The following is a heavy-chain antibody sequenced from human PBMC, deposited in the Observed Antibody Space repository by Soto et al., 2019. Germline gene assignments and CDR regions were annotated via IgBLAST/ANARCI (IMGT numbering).Heavy chain of an antibody. D-gene: IGHD6-13*01. CDR1: GYTFTSYG. J-gene: IGHJ2*01. CDR2: ISAYNGNT. V-gene: IGHV1-18*01. Sequence: QVQLVQSGAEVKKPGASVKVSCKASGYTFTSYGVSWVRQAPGQGLEWMGWISAYNGNTNYAQKLQGRVTMTTDTSTRKAHMELRSLRSDGTAVYYCARSGYSRSWHYWYFDLWGRGTLVTVSS. CDR3: ARSGYSRSWHYWYFDL.